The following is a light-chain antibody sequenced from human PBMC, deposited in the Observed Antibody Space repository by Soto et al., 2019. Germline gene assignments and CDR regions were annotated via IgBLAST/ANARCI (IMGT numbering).Light chain of an antibody. J-gene: IGLJ1*01. CDR3: CSYAGSNTHYV. CDR2: DVS. Sequence: QSVLTQPASVSGSHGQSIAISCTGTSSDVGAYNYVSWYQHHPGKAPELLLYDVSNRPSGVSDRFSGSRSGNTASLTISALQAEDEADYYCCSYAGSNTHYVFGTGTKVTVL. V-gene: IGLV2-14*03. CDR1: SSDVGAYNY.